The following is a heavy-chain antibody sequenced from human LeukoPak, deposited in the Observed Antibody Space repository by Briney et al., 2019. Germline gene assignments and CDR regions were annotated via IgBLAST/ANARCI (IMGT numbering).Heavy chain of an antibody. J-gene: IGHJ6*03. Sequence: SVKVSCKASGYTFSSYAINWVRQAPGQGLEWMGGIIPIFGTANYAQKFQGRVTITADESTSTAYMELSSLRSEDTAVYYCARGGYGDYVRYYYYYYMDVWGKGTTVTISS. CDR3: ARGGYGDYVRYYYYYYMDV. V-gene: IGHV1-69*13. CDR2: IIPIFGTA. CDR1: GYTFSSYA. D-gene: IGHD4-17*01.